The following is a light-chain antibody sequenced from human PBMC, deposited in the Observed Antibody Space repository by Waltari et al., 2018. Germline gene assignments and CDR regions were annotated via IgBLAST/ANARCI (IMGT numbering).Light chain of an antibody. CDR1: KSVSGD. CDR2: GAS. V-gene: IGKV3-15*01. Sequence: EVVMTQSPVTLSVSPGERATLSCRASKSVSGDLAWYQQKPGQAPRLLIYGASTRATGSPFRFSGSGSGTEFTLTISSLQSEDLAIYYCQQYNNWPPTFGGGTKVEIK. CDR3: QQYNNWPPT. J-gene: IGKJ4*01.